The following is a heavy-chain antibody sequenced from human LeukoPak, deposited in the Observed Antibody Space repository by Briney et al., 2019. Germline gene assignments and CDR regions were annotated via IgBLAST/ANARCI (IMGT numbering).Heavy chain of an antibody. CDR3: TRGWIVGSLSDAFLDN. V-gene: IGHV3-74*01. CDR1: GLSFSSYW. D-gene: IGHD1-26*01. Sequence: GGSLRLSCAASGLSFSSYWMHWVRQAPGKGLAWVSRITGDGSETTYADSVRGRFTISRDNAKNTLSLQMSSLRTEDTAVYYCTRGWIVGSLSDAFLDNWGQGALVTVSS. CDR2: ITGDGSET. J-gene: IGHJ4*02.